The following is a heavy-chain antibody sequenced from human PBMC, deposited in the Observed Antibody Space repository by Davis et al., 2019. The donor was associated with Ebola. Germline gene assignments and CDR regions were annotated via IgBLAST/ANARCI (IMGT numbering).Heavy chain of an antibody. Sequence: PGGSLRLSCTVSGGSISSYSWSWIRQPPGKGLEWIAYFYYTGNTNYNPSLKSRVNISVDTSKNQFSLKLTSVTAADTAVYYCARAVVPAADLYWLDPWGQGSLVTVSS. CDR2: FYYTGNT. J-gene: IGHJ5*02. D-gene: IGHD2-2*01. CDR3: ARAVVPAADLYWLDP. V-gene: IGHV4-59*01. CDR1: GGSISSYS.